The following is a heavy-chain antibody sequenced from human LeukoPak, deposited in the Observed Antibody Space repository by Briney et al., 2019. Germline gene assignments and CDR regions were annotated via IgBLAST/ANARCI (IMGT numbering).Heavy chain of an antibody. CDR2: ISASGGST. J-gene: IGHJ4*02. Sequence: GGSLRLSCAASGFTFNTYAMSWVRQAPGKGLEWVSGISASGGSTYYADSVKGRFTISRDNSKNTLYLQMNSLRAEDTAVYYCAKGRPVEKNIVVVPAATHFDYWGQGTLVTVSS. D-gene: IGHD2-2*01. CDR3: AKGRPVEKNIVVVPAATHFDY. CDR1: GFTFNTYA. V-gene: IGHV3-23*01.